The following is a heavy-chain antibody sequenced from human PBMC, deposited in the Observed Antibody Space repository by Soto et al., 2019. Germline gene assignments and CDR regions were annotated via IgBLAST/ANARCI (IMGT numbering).Heavy chain of an antibody. J-gene: IGHJ6*02. Sequence: QVQLVQSGAEVMKPGASVKVSCKASGYTFTTYEINWVRQVPGQGLEWMGWMSPSSGNTGYVDQFRGRVTMTSNTSMTTAYMELSSLRSEDTAVYYCARVGGQLFGDHGMDVWGQGTTVTVSS. CDR3: ARVGGQLFGDHGMDV. CDR1: GYTFTTYE. D-gene: IGHD3-10*01. V-gene: IGHV1-8*01. CDR2: MSPSSGNT.